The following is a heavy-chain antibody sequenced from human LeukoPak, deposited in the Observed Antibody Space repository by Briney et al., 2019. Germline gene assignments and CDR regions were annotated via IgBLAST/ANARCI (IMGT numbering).Heavy chain of an antibody. D-gene: IGHD4-11*01. CDR1: GFTVSSNY. Sequence: GGSLRLSCAASGFTVSSNYMSWVRQAPGKGLEWVSVIYSGGSTYYADSVKGRFTISRDNSKNTLYLQMNSLRAEDTAVYYCASRATVTTDRFWFDPWGQGTLVTVFS. J-gene: IGHJ5*02. CDR3: ASRATVTTDRFWFDP. CDR2: IYSGGST. V-gene: IGHV3-53*01.